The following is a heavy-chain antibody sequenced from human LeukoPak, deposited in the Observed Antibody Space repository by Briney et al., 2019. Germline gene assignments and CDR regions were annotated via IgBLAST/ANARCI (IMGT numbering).Heavy chain of an antibody. CDR3: ARRSYGDYYDSSGYYPLFDY. CDR1: GGSISSSSYY. D-gene: IGHD3-22*01. Sequence: SETLSLTCTVSGGSISSSSYYWGWIRQPPGKGLEWIGSIYYSGSTYYNPSLKSRVTISVDTTKNQFSLKLSSVTAADTAVYYCARRSYGDYYDSSGYYPLFDYWGQGTLVTVSS. V-gene: IGHV4-39*01. CDR2: IYYSGST. J-gene: IGHJ4*02.